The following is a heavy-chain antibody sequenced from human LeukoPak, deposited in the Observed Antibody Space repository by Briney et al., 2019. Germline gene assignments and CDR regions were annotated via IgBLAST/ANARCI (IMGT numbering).Heavy chain of an antibody. CDR3: ARGVDIVATDQY. V-gene: IGHV1-8*01. CDR1: GYTFTSYD. J-gene: IGHJ4*02. D-gene: IGHD5-12*01. Sequence: WASGKVSCKASGYTFTSYDINWVRQATGQGLEWMGWMNPNSGNTGYAQKVQGRVTMTRNTSISTAYMELSSQRSEDTAVYYCARGVDIVATDQYWGQGTLVTVSS. CDR2: MNPNSGNT.